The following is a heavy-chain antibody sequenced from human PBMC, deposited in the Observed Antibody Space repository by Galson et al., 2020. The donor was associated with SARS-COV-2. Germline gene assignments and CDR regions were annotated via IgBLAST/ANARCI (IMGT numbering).Heavy chain of an antibody. Sequence: ASETLSLTCIVSGYSISRSGYYWGWIRQPPGKGLEWIGYISHGGNSYPRPSLKSRVTISADTSKNQFSLKLRSVTAADTAVYYCARVRDYDPRVFDYWGQGTLVTVSS. V-gene: IGHV4-38-2*02. CDR3: ARVRDYDPRVFDY. J-gene: IGHJ4*02. CDR1: GYSISRSGYY. D-gene: IGHD4-17*01. CDR2: ISHGGNS.